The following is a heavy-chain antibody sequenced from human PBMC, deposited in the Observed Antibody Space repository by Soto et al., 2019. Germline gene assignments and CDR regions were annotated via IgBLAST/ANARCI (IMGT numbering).Heavy chain of an antibody. Sequence: PSETLSLTCTVSGGSISSGDYYWSWIRQPPGKGLEWIGYIYYSGSTYYNPSLKSRVTISVDTSKNQFSLKLSSVTAADTAVYYCARPFLSHGLDAFDIWGQGTMVTVSS. D-gene: IGHD2-8*01. CDR1: GGSISSGDYY. J-gene: IGHJ3*02. CDR2: IYYSGST. CDR3: ARPFLSHGLDAFDI. V-gene: IGHV4-30-4*01.